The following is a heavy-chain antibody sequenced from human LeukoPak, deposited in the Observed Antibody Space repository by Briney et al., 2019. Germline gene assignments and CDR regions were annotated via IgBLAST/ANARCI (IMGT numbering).Heavy chain of an antibody. Sequence: GGSLRLSCAVSGFTFSRYGMHWVRQAPGKGLEWVGVILNDGSSKYYADSVEGRFTISRDNSKNTLYLQMNSLRAEDTAVYYCARDKSRGWPFDYWGQGTLVAVSS. J-gene: IGHJ4*02. D-gene: IGHD6-19*01. CDR3: ARDKSRGWPFDY. CDR2: ILNDGSSK. CDR1: GFTFSRYG. V-gene: IGHV3-33*05.